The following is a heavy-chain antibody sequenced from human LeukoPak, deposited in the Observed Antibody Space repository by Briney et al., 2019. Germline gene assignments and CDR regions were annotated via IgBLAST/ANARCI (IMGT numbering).Heavy chain of an antibody. V-gene: IGHV4-38-2*01. Sequence: PSETLSLTCAVSGYSITAGYYWGGIRQPPGKGLEWIGSMYHSGGTYNNPSLKSRVTISLDRSKNHFSLKMSSVTAAGTAVYYCARVVVPNDSSVYYHFDYWGQGILVTVSS. J-gene: IGHJ4*02. CDR1: GYSITAGYY. D-gene: IGHD3-22*01. CDR2: MYHSGGT. CDR3: ARVVVPNDSSVYYHFDY.